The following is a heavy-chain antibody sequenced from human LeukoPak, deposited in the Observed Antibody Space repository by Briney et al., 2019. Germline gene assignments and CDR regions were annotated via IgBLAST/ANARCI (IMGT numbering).Heavy chain of an antibody. Sequence: GASVNLSCNASAATFSSYAISWVRQAPGQGLGWMGGIIPIFGTANYAQKFQSRVTITADKSTSTAYMELSSLRSEDTAVYYCARDRTTGYSSSWYVGWFDAWGQGTLVTVSS. CDR1: AATFSSYA. CDR3: ARDRTTGYSSSWYVGWFDA. CDR2: IIPIFGTA. J-gene: IGHJ5*02. D-gene: IGHD6-13*01. V-gene: IGHV1-69*06.